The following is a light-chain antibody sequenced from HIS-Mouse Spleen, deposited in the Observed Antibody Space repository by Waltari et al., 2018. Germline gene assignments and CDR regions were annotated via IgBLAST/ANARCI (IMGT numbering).Light chain of an antibody. CDR1: SPNIGSNT. J-gene: IGLJ2*01. Sequence: QSVLTQPPSASGTPGQMVTISCSGSSPNIGSNTLNWYQQLPGTAPNLLIYSNNQRPSGVPDRFSGSKSGTSASLAISGLQSEDEADYYCAAWDDSLNGHVVFGGGTKLTVL. V-gene: IGLV1-44*01. CDR2: SNN. CDR3: AAWDDSLNGHVV.